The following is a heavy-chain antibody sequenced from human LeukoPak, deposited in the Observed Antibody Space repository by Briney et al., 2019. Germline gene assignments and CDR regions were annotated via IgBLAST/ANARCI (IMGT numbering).Heavy chain of an antibody. Sequence: GASVKVSCKASGGTFSSYALSWVRQAPGQGLEWMGGIIPIFGTANYAQKFQGRVTITADESTSTAYMELSSLRSEDTAVYYCARGWHIVVVTAIHGTDHDAFDIWGQGTMVTVSS. CDR2: IIPIFGTA. CDR3: ARGWHIVVVTAIHGTDHDAFDI. D-gene: IGHD2-21*02. V-gene: IGHV1-69*13. J-gene: IGHJ3*02. CDR1: GGTFSSYA.